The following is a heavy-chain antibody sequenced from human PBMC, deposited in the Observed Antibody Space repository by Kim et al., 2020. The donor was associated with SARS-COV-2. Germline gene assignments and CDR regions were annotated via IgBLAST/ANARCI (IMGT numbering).Heavy chain of an antibody. Sequence: SETLSLTCTVSGGSISSGDYYWSWIRQPPGKGLEWIGYIYYSGSTYYNPSLKSRVTISVDTSKNQFSLKLSSVTAADTAVYYCARARATSITFFGVVIVPNFYYGGQGTLVTDSS. CDR3: ARARATSITFFGVVIVPNFYY. V-gene: IGHV4-30-4*01. CDR1: GGSISSGDYY. CDR2: IYYSGST. J-gene: IGHJ4*02. D-gene: IGHD3-3*01.